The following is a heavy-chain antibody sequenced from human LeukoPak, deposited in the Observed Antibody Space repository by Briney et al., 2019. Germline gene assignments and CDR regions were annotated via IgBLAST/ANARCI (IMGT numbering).Heavy chain of an antibody. D-gene: IGHD3-3*01. CDR3: ARDRPFVPGYYYMDV. CDR1: GFTFSSYG. V-gene: IGHV3-33*01. CDR2: IWYDGSNK. J-gene: IGHJ6*03. Sequence: PGGSLRLSCAASGFTFSSYGMHWVRQAPGKGLEWVAVIWYDGSNKYYADSVKGRFTISRDNSKNTLYLQMNSLRAEDTAVYYCARDRPFVPGYYYMDVWGKGTTVTVSS.